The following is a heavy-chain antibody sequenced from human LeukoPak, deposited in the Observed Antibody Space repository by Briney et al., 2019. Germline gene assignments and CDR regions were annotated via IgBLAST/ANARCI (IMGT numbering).Heavy chain of an antibody. CDR3: ARDLPFYDILTGYGGPYYYGMDV. CDR2: IYHSGST. D-gene: IGHD3-9*01. Sequence: SETLSLTCAVSGGSISSSNWWSWVRQPPGKGLEWIGEIYHSGSTNYNPSLKSRVTISVDTSKNQFSLKLSSVTAADTAVYYCARDLPFYDILTGYGGPYYYGMDVWGQGTTVTVSS. J-gene: IGHJ6*02. CDR1: GGSISSSNW. V-gene: IGHV4-4*02.